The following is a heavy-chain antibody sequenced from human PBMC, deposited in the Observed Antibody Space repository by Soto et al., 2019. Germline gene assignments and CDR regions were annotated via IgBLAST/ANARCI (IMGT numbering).Heavy chain of an antibody. CDR1: GGSISTYY. V-gene: IGHV4-59*12. D-gene: IGHD2-2*01. CDR3: AKLTCSSGRRYVPVENWFDP. Sequence: QVQLEESGPGLVKPSETLSLTCTVSGGSISTYYWSWIRQPPGKGLEYIGYGYYSGSTNYNPSLNGRVSISVDTSKNQFSLKVTSVTAADTAIYYCAKLTCSSGRRYVPVENWFDPWGQGTLVSVSS. CDR2: GYYSGST. J-gene: IGHJ5*02.